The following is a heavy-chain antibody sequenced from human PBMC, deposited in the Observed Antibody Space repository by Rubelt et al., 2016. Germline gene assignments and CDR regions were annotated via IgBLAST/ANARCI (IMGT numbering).Heavy chain of an antibody. J-gene: IGHJ4*02. V-gene: IGHV1-18*01. Sequence: QVQLVQSGAEVKKPGASVKVSCKASGYTFTSYGISWVRQAPGQGLEWMGWISAYNGNTKYAQKIQGRVTMTTDTSTSTAYMELRSLRSDDTAVYYCARDLPPFRRYNWNFPLDYWGQGTLVTVSS. CDR3: ARDLPPFRRYNWNFPLDY. D-gene: IGHD1-7*01. CDR1: GYTFTSYG. CDR2: ISAYNGNT.